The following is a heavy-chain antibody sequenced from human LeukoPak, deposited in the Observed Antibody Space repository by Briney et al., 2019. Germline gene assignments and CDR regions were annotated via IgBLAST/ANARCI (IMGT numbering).Heavy chain of an antibody. Sequence: SETLSLTCTVSGGSISSYYWSWIRQPPGKGLEGMGDIYYSGSTNYNPSLKSRVTISVDTSKNQFSLKLSSVTAADTAVYYCARGVGYSSSYDYWGQGTLVTVSS. CDR3: ARGVGYSSSYDY. CDR1: GGSISSYY. D-gene: IGHD6-13*01. CDR2: IYYSGST. V-gene: IGHV4-59*01. J-gene: IGHJ4*02.